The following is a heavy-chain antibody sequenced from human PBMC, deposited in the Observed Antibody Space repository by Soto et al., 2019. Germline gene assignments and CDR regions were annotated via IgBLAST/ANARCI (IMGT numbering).Heavy chain of an antibody. V-gene: IGHV4-30-2*01. CDR1: GGSISNGGYS. J-gene: IGHJ6*02. D-gene: IGHD3-22*01. CDR3: ARRLYYDSSGFEGGGMDV. Sequence: SETLSLTCAVSGGSISNGGYSWSWIRQPPGKGLEWIGYIYHSGSPYYNPSLKSRVTISVDRSKNQFSLKLTSVTAADTAVYYCARRLYYDSSGFEGGGMDVWGQGTTVTVSS. CDR2: IYHSGSP.